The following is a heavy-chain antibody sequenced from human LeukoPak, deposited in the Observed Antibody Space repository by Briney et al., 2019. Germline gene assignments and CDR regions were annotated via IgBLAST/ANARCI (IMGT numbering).Heavy chain of an antibody. CDR2: ISSSSSYI. CDR3: ARDLLADCSSTSCYQGWFDP. CDR1: GFTFSSYS. D-gene: IGHD2-2*01. Sequence: GGSLRLSCAASGFTFSSYSMNWVRQAPGKGLEWVSSISSSSSYIYYADSVKGRLTISRDNAKNSLYLQMNSLRAEDTAVYYCARDLLADCSSTSCYQGWFDPWGQGTLVTVSS. J-gene: IGHJ5*02. V-gene: IGHV3-21*01.